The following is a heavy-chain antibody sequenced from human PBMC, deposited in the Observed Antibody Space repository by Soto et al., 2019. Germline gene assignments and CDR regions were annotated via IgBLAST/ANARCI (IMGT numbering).Heavy chain of an antibody. V-gene: IGHV1-46*01. CDR1: GYAFSNNF. D-gene: IGHD2-15*01. J-gene: IGHJ6*02. CDR3: ARALRNGCFYGMDI. Sequence: QVQLVQSGAEVKKPGASVKVSCMASGYAFSNNFMHWVRQAPAQGLEWMGVINPTTGLTSNAQKFQGRITMTSDTSSSTAYMELSSLRSEDTAVYYCARALRNGCFYGMDIWGQGTTVTVSS. CDR2: INPTTGLT.